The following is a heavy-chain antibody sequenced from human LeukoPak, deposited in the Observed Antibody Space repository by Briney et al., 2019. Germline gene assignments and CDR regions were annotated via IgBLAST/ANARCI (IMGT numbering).Heavy chain of an antibody. J-gene: IGHJ4*02. CDR1: GGSISSNSYY. V-gene: IGHV4-39*01. CDR2: IYYSGST. CDR3: ARTRYYYNSRSYGAPYYFDY. Sequence: SETLSLTCAVSGGSISSNSYYWGWIRQPPGTGLEWIGSIYYSGSTYYNPSLKSRVTISVDTSKNQFSLKLSSVTAADTAVYCARTRYYYNSRSYGAPYYFDYWGQGTLVTVSS. D-gene: IGHD3-10*01.